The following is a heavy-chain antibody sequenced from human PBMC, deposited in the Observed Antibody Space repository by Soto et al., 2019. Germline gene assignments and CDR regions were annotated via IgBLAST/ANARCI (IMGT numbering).Heavy chain of an antibody. CDR2: MNPNSGNT. Sequence: ASVKVSCKASRYTFTSYDINWGRQATGQGLEWMGWMNPNSGNTGYAQKFQGRVTMTRNTSISTAYMEPSSLRSEDTAVYYCARGPYSSGWYVTDYWGQGTLVTVSS. D-gene: IGHD6-19*01. CDR1: RYTFTSYD. CDR3: ARGPYSSGWYVTDY. V-gene: IGHV1-8*01. J-gene: IGHJ4*02.